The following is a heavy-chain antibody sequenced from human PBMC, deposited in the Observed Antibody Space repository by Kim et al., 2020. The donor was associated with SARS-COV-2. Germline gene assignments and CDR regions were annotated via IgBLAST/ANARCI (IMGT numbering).Heavy chain of an antibody. CDR3: AREGHLLRYFDWADYYYYGMDV. J-gene: IGHJ6*02. Sequence: GGSLRLSCAASGFTFSSYWMSWVRQAPGKGLEWVANIKQDGSEKYYVDSVKGRFTISRDNAKNSLYLQMNSLRAEDTAVYYCAREGHLLRYFDWADYYYYGMDVWGQGTTVTVSS. CDR1: GFTFSSYW. V-gene: IGHV3-7*01. CDR2: IKQDGSEK. D-gene: IGHD3-9*01.